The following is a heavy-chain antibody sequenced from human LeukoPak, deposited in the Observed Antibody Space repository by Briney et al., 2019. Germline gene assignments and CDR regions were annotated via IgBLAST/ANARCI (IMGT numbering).Heavy chain of an antibody. D-gene: IGHD4-23*01. CDR3: VREDYGGMDV. V-gene: IGHV3-64D*09. J-gene: IGHJ6*02. CDR2: ISSNGGSS. Sequence: PGGSLRLSCSASGFTFSAYAMYWVRQAPGKGLEYVSGISSNGGSSFYADSVKGRFSISRDNSKNTLYLQMSSLRAEDTAVYYCVREDYGGMDVWGQGTTVTVSS. CDR1: GFTFSAYA.